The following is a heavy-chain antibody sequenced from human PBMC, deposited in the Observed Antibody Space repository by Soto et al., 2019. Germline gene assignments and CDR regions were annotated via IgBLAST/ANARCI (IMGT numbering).Heavy chain of an antibody. V-gene: IGHV3-21*01. CDR2: ISGSSSYI. CDR3: ARDVEYSSSFYGMDV. CDR1: GFTFSSYS. D-gene: IGHD6-6*01. Sequence: EGQLVESGGGLVKPGGSLRLSCTASGFTFSSYSINWVRQAPGKGLEWVSSISGSSSYIYYADSVKGRFTISRDNAKNSLYLQMNSLRAEDTAVYYCARDVEYSSSFYGMDVWGQGTTVTVS. J-gene: IGHJ6*02.